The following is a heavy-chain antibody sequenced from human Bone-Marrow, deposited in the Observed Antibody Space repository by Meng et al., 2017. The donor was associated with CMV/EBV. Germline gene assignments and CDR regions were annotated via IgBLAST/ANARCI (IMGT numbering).Heavy chain of an antibody. J-gene: IGHJ1*01. D-gene: IGHD2-15*01. CDR3: ARDVSRGCTGGTSYWAEYFQH. CDR2: IWYDGSNE. CDR1: GFTFSTYG. Sequence: GESLKISCAASGFTFSTYGMHWVRQAPGKGLEWVAIIWYDGSNEQYADSVKGRFTISRDNSKNMLYLQMNSLRIEDTAVYYCARDVSRGCTGGTSYWAEYFQHWGQGTLVTVSS. V-gene: IGHV3-30*02.